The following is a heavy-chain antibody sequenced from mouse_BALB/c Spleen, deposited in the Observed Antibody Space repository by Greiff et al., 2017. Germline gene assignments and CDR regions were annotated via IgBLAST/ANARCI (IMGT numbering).Heavy chain of an antibody. V-gene: IGHV2-2*02. Sequence: VQRVESGPGLVQPSQSLSITCTVSGFSLNSYGVHWVRQSPGKGLEWLGVIWSGGSTDYNAAFISRLSISKDNSKSQVFFKMNSLQANDTAIYYCASRLAWFAYWGQGTLVTVSA. CDR3: ASRLAWFAY. J-gene: IGHJ3*01. CDR2: IWSGGST. D-gene: IGHD2-4*01. CDR1: GFSLNSYG.